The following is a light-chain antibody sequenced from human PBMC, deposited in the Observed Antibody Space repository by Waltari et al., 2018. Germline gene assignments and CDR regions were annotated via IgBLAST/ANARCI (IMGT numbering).Light chain of an antibody. V-gene: IGLV2-8*01. CDR3: SSYAGSTDFV. CDR2: EVN. Sequence: QSALTQTPSASGSPGQSVTISCTGTSSDVGGYNYVSWYQHHPGKAPKLMIFEVNRRPSGVPDRFSGSKSGNTASLTVSGLQAEDEADYYCSSYAGSTDFVFGGGTKLTVL. J-gene: IGLJ2*01. CDR1: SSDVGGYNY.